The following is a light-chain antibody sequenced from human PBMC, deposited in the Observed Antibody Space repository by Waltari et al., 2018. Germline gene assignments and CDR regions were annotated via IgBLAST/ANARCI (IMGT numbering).Light chain of an antibody. Sequence: QSVLTQPPSASATPGQRVTISCSGSRAHLGSNVLYWYHQLPGTAPNLLTYRNPERPSRVPDRFSASKYGTSASLVISELRSEDEGIYYCASWDESHYVFGPGTTVTVL. J-gene: IGLJ1*01. V-gene: IGLV1-47*01. CDR1: RAHLGSNV. CDR3: ASWDESHYV. CDR2: RNP.